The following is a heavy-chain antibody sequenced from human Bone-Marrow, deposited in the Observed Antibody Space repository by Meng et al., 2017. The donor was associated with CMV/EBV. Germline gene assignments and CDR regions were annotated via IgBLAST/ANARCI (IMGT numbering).Heavy chain of an antibody. CDR2: IYYSGST. CDR3: ASLVVPAARGNWCDP. J-gene: IGHJ5*02. D-gene: IGHD2-2*01. V-gene: IGHV4-39*07. CDR1: GGSISSSSYY. Sequence: SETLSLTCTVSGGSISSSSYYWGWIRQPPGKGLEWIGSIYYSGSTYYNPSLKSRVTISVDTSKNQFSLKLSSVTAADTAVYYCASLVVPAARGNWCDPWGQGNLVNVDS.